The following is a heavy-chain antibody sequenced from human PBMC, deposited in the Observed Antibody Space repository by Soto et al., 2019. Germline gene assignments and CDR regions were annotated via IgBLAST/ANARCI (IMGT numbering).Heavy chain of an antibody. CDR3: AIALAGTHGMDV. CDR2: IIPILGIA. D-gene: IGHD6-19*01. CDR1: GGTFSSYT. J-gene: IGHJ6*02. V-gene: IGHV1-69*02. Sequence: QVQLVQSGAEVKKPGSSVKVSCKASGGTFSSYTISWVRQAPGQGLEWMGRIIPILGIANYAQKFQGRVTITADKSTSTAYMELSSLRSEDTAVYYCAIALAGTHGMDVWGQGTTLTVSS.